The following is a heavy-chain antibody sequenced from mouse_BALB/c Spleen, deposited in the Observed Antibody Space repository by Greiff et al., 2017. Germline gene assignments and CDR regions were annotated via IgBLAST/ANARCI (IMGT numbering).Heavy chain of an antibody. V-gene: IGHV1-4*01. CDR2: INPSSGYT. D-gene: IGHD1-1*01. CDR1: GYTFTSYT. CDR3: ARGDTTVVDAMDY. Sequence: QVQLKESGAELARPGASVKMSCKASGYTFTSYTMHWVKQRPGQGLEWIGYINPSSGYTNYNQKFKDKATLTADKSSSTAYMQLSSLTSEDSAVYYCARGDTTVVDAMDYWGQGTSVTVSS. J-gene: IGHJ4*01.